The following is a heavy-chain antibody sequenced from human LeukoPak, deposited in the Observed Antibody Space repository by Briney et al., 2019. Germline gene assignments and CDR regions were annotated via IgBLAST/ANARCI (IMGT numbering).Heavy chain of an antibody. CDR1: GFTFSSYA. CDR2: ISGSGGST. V-gene: IGHV3-23*01. J-gene: IGHJ4*02. D-gene: IGHD1-26*01. Sequence: GGSLRLSCAASGFTFSSYAMSWVRQPRGKGLEWVSAISGSGGSTYYANSVKGRFTISRDNSKNTLYLQMNSLRAEDTAVYYCAKQPGDPDYWGQGTLVTVSS. CDR3: AKQPGDPDY.